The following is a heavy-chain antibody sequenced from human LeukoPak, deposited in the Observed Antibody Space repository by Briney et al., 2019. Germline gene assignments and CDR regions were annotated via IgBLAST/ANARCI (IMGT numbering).Heavy chain of an antibody. J-gene: IGHJ5*02. D-gene: IGHD4-23*01. CDR2: LNTNSGNT. V-gene: IGHV1-8*01. CDR3: ARGPNKSDGGNSGSAWFDP. CDR1: GYPFTPYD. Sequence: ASVKVSCKASGYPFTPYDITWVRQATGQGLGWLGWLNTNSGNTGYAKKFQGRVTMTRNTSISTAYMELSSLRSEDTAVYYCARGPNKSDGGNSGSAWFDPWGQGTLVTVSS.